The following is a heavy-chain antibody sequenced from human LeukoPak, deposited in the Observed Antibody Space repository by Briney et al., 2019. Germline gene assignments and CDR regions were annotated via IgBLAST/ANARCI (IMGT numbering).Heavy chain of an antibody. D-gene: IGHD3-10*01. CDR1: GYTFTSYG. CDR2: ISAYNGNT. Sequence: ASVKVSCKASGYTFTSYGISWVRQAPGQGLEWTGWISAYNGNTNYAQKLQGRVTMTTDTSTSTAYMELRSLRSDDTAVYYCARGTHYGSGSYFSRPPDYWGQGTLVTVSS. CDR3: ARGTHYGSGSYFSRPPDY. J-gene: IGHJ4*02. V-gene: IGHV1-18*01.